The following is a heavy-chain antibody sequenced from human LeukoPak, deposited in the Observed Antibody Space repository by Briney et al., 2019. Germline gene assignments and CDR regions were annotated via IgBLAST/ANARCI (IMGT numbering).Heavy chain of an antibody. J-gene: IGHJ4*02. CDR1: GFTFSSYI. CDR3: ARVRSGYYFDY. CDR2: IIGSASNI. Sequence: TRGSLRLSSAASGFTFSSYIMAWGRQTPGKRLGWVSFIIGSASNIYYLDSVKGRFTISRDNAKNSLFLQVNSLRDEDTAVYYCARVRSGYYFDYWGQGTLVTVSS. V-gene: IGHV3-48*02.